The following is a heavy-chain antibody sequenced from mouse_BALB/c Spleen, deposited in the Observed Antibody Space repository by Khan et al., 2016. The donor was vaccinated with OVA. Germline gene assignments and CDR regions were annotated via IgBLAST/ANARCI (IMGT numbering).Heavy chain of an antibody. CDR3: TRHRFTTAAAWFAY. CDR2: ISSGGSFT. D-gene: IGHD1-2*01. CDR1: GFTFNSYV. J-gene: IGHJ3*01. Sequence: EVQLVESGGDLVKPGGSLKLSCAASGFTFNSYVMSWVRQTPDKRLEWVAAISSGGSFTNYPDSVKGRFTLSSDNAKNTLYLQMSSLKSEDTAMYDCTRHRFTTAAAWFAYWGQGTLVTVSA. V-gene: IGHV5-6*01.